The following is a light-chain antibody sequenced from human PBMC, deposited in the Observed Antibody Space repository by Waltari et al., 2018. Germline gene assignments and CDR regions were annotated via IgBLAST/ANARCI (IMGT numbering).Light chain of an antibody. Sequence: GARVTITCRASQTITDRLAWYQQKPGRAPNLLIYKASTLDSGVPSRFSGSGSGTEFTLTISSLQPDDFATYYCQHYGTFGQGTKVE. CDR1: QTITDR. CDR2: KAS. V-gene: IGKV1-5*03. J-gene: IGKJ1*01. CDR3: QHYGT.